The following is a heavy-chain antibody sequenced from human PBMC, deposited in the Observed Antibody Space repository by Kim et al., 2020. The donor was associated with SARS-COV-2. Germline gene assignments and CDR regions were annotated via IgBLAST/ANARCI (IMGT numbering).Heavy chain of an antibody. Sequence: GGSLRLSCAASGFTFSSYSMNWVRQAPGKGLEWVSSISSSSSYIYYADSVKGRFTISRDNAKNSLYLQMNSLRAEDTAVYYCARDSHPAAAGTGAPLDVWGQGTTVTVSS. CDR3: ARDSHPAAAGTGAPLDV. V-gene: IGHV3-21*01. CDR2: ISSSSSYI. CDR1: GFTFSSYS. J-gene: IGHJ6*02. D-gene: IGHD6-13*01.